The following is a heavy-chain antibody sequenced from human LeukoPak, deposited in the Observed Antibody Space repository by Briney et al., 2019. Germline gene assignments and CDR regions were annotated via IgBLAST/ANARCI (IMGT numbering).Heavy chain of an antibody. J-gene: IGHJ4*02. CDR2: ISPSSGST. D-gene: IGHD3-22*01. V-gene: IGHV1-46*01. Sequence: ASVKVSCKASGYDFTSYYMHWLRQAPGQGLEWMEIISPSSGSTSFAQKFQGRLSMTRDTSTSTVYMELRSLRSEDTAVYYCARGSSTAVVILDPYYFDSWGQGTLVTVSS. CDR3: ARGSSTAVVILDPYYFDS. CDR1: GYDFTSYY.